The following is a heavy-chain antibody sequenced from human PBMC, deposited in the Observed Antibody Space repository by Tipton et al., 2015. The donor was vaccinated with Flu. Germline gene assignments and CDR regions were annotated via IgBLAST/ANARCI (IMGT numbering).Heavy chain of an antibody. Sequence: VQLVQSGAVVKKPGGSLMISCKGSGYTFTSYWIAWVRQLPGKGLEWMGTIYPGDSETTYSPSFRGQVTISADHSISTAYLQWSSLKVADTAIYYCVRRPRSLVAGYFYGLDVWGQGTAVTVSS. CDR2: IYPGDSET. CDR1: GYTFTSYW. D-gene: IGHD2-15*01. J-gene: IGHJ6*02. V-gene: IGHV5-51*01. CDR3: VRRPRSLVAGYFYGLDV.